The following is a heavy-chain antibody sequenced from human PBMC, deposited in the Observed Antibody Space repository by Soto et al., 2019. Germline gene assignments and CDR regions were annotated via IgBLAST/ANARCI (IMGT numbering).Heavy chain of an antibody. D-gene: IGHD4-17*01. J-gene: IGHJ5*02. CDR2: ISSSGSTI. CDR3: ASGSPLNDYGDYAPPHWFDP. CDR1: GFTFSDYY. Sequence: GGSLRLSCAASGFTFSDYYMSWIRQAPGKGLEWVSYISSSGSTIYYADSVKGRFTISRDNAKNSLYLQMNSLRAEDTAVYYCASGSPLNDYGDYAPPHWFDPWGQGTLVTVSS. V-gene: IGHV3-11*01.